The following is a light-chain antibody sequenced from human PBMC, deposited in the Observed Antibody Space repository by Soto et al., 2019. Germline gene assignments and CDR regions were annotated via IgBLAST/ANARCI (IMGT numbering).Light chain of an antibody. CDR1: QAVNTR. CDR2: LTS. Sequence: EIVLTQSPATLSSFPGDRVTLSCRASQAVNTRLAWYQHKPGQAPRLLICLTSNRAAGIPARFSGSGSETDFTLTISDVEPEDFAVYYCHQRQSWPRTFGQGTKVDIK. V-gene: IGKV3-11*01. J-gene: IGKJ1*01. CDR3: HQRQSWPRT.